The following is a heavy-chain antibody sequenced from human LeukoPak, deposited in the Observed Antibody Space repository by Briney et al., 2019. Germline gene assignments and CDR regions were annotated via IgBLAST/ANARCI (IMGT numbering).Heavy chain of an antibody. J-gene: IGHJ4*02. CDR1: GGSITSSY. CDR2: IHYTGST. Sequence: PAETLSLTCTVSGGSITSSYWSWIRQSPGKGLEWIGYIHYTGSTNYNPSLKSRVTMLIDTSKNQFSLKLSSVTAADTAVYYCARGRQYFDHWGQGTLVTVSS. V-gene: IGHV4-59*01. CDR3: ARGRQYFDH.